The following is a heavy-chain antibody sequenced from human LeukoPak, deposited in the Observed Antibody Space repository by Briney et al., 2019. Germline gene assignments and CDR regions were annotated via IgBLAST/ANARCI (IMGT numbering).Heavy chain of an antibody. Sequence: PSETLSLTCTVSGGSISSYYWSWIRQPPGKGLEWIGYIYYSGSTNYNPSLKSRVTISVDTSKNQFSLKLSSVTAADTALYYCARVSNDFSGNGAFDIWGQGTMVTVSS. CDR3: ARVSNDFSGNGAFDI. J-gene: IGHJ3*02. CDR2: IYYSGST. D-gene: IGHD4-23*01. CDR1: GGSISSYY. V-gene: IGHV4-59*01.